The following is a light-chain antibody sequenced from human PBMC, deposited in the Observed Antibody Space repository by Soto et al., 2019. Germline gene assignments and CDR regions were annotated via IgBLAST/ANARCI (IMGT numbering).Light chain of an antibody. Sequence: DIQMTQSPSTLSASVGDRVTITCRASQSVSSWLAWYQVKPGKAPKLLIYAASSLQSGVPSRFSGSGSGTEFTLTISSLQPDDFATYYCQQYNSYSTFGQGTKVDIK. J-gene: IGKJ1*01. CDR2: AAS. V-gene: IGKV1-5*01. CDR3: QQYNSYST. CDR1: QSVSSW.